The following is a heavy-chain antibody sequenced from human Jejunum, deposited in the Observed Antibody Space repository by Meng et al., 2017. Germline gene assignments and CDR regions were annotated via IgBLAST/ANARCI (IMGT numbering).Heavy chain of an antibody. D-gene: IGHD5/OR15-5a*01. CDR1: GVTFSRYW. V-gene: IGHV3-7*01. Sequence: GESLKISCAASGVTFSRYWMSWVRRVRRAPGKGLEWVANIKQHGTEKYFVDSVRGRFTISKDNAKNSLYVQMNSLRAEDTAVYYCATSADASSVYRAFDIWGQGTMVTVSS. CDR3: ATSADASSVYRAFDI. J-gene: IGHJ3*02. CDR2: IKQHGTEK.